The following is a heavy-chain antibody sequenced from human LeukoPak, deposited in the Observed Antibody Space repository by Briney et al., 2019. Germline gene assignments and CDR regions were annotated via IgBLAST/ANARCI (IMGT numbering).Heavy chain of an antibody. CDR3: ARSDCSGGSCYRSSFDY. V-gene: IGHV4-59*01. Sequence: SETLSLTCAVYGGSFSGYYWSWIRQPPGKGLEWIGYIYYSGSTNYNPSLKSRVTISVDTSKNQFSLKLSSVTAADTAVYYCARSDCSGGSCYRSSFDYWGQGTLVTVSS. D-gene: IGHD2-15*01. CDR2: IYYSGST. J-gene: IGHJ4*02. CDR1: GGSFSGYY.